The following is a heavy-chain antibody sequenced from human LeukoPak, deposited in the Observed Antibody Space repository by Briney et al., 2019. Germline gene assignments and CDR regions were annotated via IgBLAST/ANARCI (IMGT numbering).Heavy chain of an antibody. CDR1: GFTFKNYA. D-gene: IGHD6-6*01. CDR2: ISWNSGNV. Sequence: PGGSLRLSCAASGFTFKNYAMHWVQQAPGKGLEWVSSISWNSGNVDYSDSVKGRFTLSRDNAKNSLFLQMNSLRDEDTAFYYCAKSGTYSSSSGYIDSWGHGTPVTVSS. V-gene: IGHV3-9*01. J-gene: IGHJ4*01. CDR3: AKSGTYSSSSGYIDS.